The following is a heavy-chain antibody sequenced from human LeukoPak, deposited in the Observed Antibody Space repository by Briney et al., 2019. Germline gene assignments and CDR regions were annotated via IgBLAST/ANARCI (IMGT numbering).Heavy chain of an antibody. CDR3: ARDDGMDV. V-gene: IGHV3-21*01. Sequence: GSLKLPCAGSGFTFNSYCLKWVRQAPGKGLEWVSSISSSSSYIYYADSVKGRFTISRDNAKNSLYLQMNSLRAEDTAVYYCARDDGMDVWGQGTTVTVSS. CDR2: ISSSSSYI. CDR1: GFTFNSYC. J-gene: IGHJ6*02.